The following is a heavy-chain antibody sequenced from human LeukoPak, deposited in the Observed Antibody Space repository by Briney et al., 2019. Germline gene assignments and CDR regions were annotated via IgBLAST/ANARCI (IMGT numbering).Heavy chain of an antibody. CDR3: ATAKVARYDLDPPLGY. CDR1: GGTFSSYA. Sequence: SVKVSCKASGGTFSSYAISWERQAPGQGLEWMGGIIPIFGTANYAQKFQGRDTITADESTSTAYMELSSLRSEDTAVYYCATAKVARYDLDPPLGYWGQGTLVTVSS. V-gene: IGHV1-69*01. CDR2: IIPIFGTA. D-gene: IGHD5-12*01. J-gene: IGHJ4*02.